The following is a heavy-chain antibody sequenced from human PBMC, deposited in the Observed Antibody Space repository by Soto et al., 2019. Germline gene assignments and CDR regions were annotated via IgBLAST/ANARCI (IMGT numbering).Heavy chain of an antibody. CDR1: GGSFSGYY. Sequence: ASETLSLTCAVYGGSFSGYYWTWIRQPPGTGLEWIGEINHSGSTNYNPSLKSRVTISVDTSKNQFSLKLTSVTAADTAVYYCARAHYGDYGYGMDVWGQGTTVTVSS. V-gene: IGHV4-34*01. CDR3: ARAHYGDYGYGMDV. J-gene: IGHJ6*02. D-gene: IGHD4-17*01. CDR2: INHSGST.